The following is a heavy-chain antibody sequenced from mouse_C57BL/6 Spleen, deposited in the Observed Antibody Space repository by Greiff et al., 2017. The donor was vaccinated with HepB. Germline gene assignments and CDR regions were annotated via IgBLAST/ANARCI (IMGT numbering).Heavy chain of an antibody. Sequence: QVQLQQPGAELVKPGASVKMTCKASGYTFTSYWITWVKQRPGQGLEWIGDIYPGSGSTNYNEKFTSKTTLTVDTTASTAYMQLSSLTSEDAAVYSFARGDSNNGFAYWGQGTLVTVSA. D-gene: IGHD2-5*01. J-gene: IGHJ3*01. V-gene: IGHV1-55*01. CDR1: GYTFTSYW. CDR2: IYPGSGST. CDR3: ARGDSNNGFAY.